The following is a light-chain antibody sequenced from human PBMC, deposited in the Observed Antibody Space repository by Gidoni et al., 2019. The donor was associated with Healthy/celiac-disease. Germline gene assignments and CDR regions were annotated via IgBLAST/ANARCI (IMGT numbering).Light chain of an antibody. CDR3: MQALQTPIT. V-gene: IGKV2-28*01. CDR1: QSLLHSNGYNY. J-gene: IGKJ5*01. CDR2: LGS. Sequence: DIVMTQSPLSLPVTTGEPASISCRSSQSLLHSNGYNYLDWYLQKPGQSPQLLIYLGSNRASGVPYRFSGSGSGTDFTLKISRVEAEDVGVYYCMQALQTPITFGQGTRLEIK.